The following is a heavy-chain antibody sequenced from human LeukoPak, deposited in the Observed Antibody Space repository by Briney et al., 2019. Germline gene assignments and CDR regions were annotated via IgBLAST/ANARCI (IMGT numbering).Heavy chain of an antibody. Sequence: GGSLRLSCAASGFTFSSYSMNWVRQAPGKGLEWVSSISSSSSYIYYADSVKGRFTISRDNAKNSLYLQMNSLRAEDTAVYYCARERGYSSSYYYYYMDVWGKGTTVTVSS. CDR2: ISSSSSYI. CDR3: ARERGYSSSYYYYYMDV. CDR1: GFTFSSYS. V-gene: IGHV3-21*01. J-gene: IGHJ6*03. D-gene: IGHD6-13*01.